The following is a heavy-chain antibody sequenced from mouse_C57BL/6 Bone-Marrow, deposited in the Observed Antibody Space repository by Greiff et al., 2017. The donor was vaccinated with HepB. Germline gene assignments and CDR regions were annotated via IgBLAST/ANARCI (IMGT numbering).Heavy chain of an antibody. CDR2: IWRGGST. Sequence: QVQLQQSGPGLVQPSQCLSISCTASGFSFTSYGVHWVRQSPGKGLEWLGVIWRGGSTDYNAAFMSRLSITKDNTKSQVFFKMSSLQADDTAIYCCGWDGFAYWGQGTLVTVSA. V-gene: IGHV2-5*01. D-gene: IGHD4-1*01. CDR1: GFSFTSYG. CDR3: GWDGFAY. J-gene: IGHJ3*01.